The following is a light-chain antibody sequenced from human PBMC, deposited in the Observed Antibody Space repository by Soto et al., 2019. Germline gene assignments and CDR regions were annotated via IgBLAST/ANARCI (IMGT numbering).Light chain of an antibody. Sequence: DIVMTQSPLSLPVTPGEPASISCRSSQSLRHGTGYNYLDWYLQKLVQSRQLLIKLGSMRASGVPDTFSASGSCTDFTLKISRVEAEDVRVYSSMPVLQPPATFGTETKVDI. V-gene: IGKV2-28*01. CDR3: MPVLQPPAT. CDR1: QSLRHGTGYNY. CDR2: LGS. J-gene: IGKJ3*01.